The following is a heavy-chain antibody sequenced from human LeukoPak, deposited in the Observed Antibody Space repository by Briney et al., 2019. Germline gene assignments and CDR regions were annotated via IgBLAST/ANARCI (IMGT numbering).Heavy chain of an antibody. CDR3: ARAIMGYCSGGSCYVADY. Sequence: PGGSLRLSCAASGFTFSSYWMHWVRQAPGRGLVWVSRINSDGSSTTYADSVKGRFTISRDNAKNTLYLQMNSLRAEDTAVYYCARAIMGYCSGGSCYVADYWGQGTLVTVSS. J-gene: IGHJ4*02. CDR1: GFTFSSYW. D-gene: IGHD2-15*01. CDR2: INSDGSST. V-gene: IGHV3-74*01.